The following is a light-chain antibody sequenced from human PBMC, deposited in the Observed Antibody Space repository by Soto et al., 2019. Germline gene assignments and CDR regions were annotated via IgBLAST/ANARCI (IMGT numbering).Light chain of an antibody. CDR2: EVN. V-gene: IGLV2-23*02. CDR3: CSYAGGGAWV. J-gene: IGLJ3*02. Sequence: QSVLTQPASVSGSLGQSITISCTGSRSDVGNFDLVSWYQQHPGKAPKVIIYEVNKGPSGVSNRFSGSKSGNTAFLTISGLQGEDEADYHCCSYAGGGAWVFGGGTKLTVL. CDR1: RSDVGNFDL.